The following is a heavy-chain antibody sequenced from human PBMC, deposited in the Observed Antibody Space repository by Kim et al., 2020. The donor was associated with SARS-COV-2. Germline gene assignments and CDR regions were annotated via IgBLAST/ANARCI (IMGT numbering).Heavy chain of an antibody. D-gene: IGHD1-26*01. J-gene: IGHJ4*02. Sequence: GGSLRRSCAASGFTFSTYSMHWVRQAPGKGLEYVSAITSDGTTRYYANSVQGRFTISRDNTKNTLSLQMGSLRPEDMAVYYCATETGGSYVHWGQGTLVTVSS. V-gene: IGHV3-64*01. CDR1: GFTFSTYS. CDR2: ITSDGTTR. CDR3: ATETGGSYVH.